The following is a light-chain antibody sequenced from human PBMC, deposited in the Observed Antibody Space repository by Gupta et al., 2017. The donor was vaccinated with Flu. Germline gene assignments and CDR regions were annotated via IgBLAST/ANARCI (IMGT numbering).Light chain of an antibody. V-gene: IGLV1-44*01. J-gene: IGLJ3*02. CDR1: SSNIGSNH. Sequence: SSSNIGSNHVNCYQQFPGTDPKVLINNNNQRNSGVPDRFSGSKSGSSASLAMSRLQSEDEADYYCAAWDDSLYGPVFGGGTKLTVL. CDR3: AAWDDSLYGPV. CDR2: NNN.